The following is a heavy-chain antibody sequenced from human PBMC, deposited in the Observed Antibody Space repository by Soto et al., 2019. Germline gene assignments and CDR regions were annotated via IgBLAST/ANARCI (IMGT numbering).Heavy chain of an antibody. Sequence: SVKVSCKASGGTFSSYAISWVRQAPGQGLEWMGGIIPIFGTANYAQKFQGRVTITADKSTSTAYMELSSLRSEDTAVYYCARDCRAGYNFGGLCWGQGTLVTVS. CDR2: IIPIFGTA. CDR3: ARDCRAGYNFGGLC. D-gene: IGHD3-16*01. J-gene: IGHJ4*02. CDR1: GGTFSSYA. V-gene: IGHV1-69*06.